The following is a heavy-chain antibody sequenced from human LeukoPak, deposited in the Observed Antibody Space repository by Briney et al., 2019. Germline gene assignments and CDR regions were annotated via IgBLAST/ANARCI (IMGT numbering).Heavy chain of an antibody. CDR3: AEADYDFWSGYIGGGFDY. J-gene: IGHJ4*02. V-gene: IGHV1-69*04. CDR2: IIPILGIA. CDR1: GYTFTSYG. D-gene: IGHD3-3*01. Sequence: GASVKVSCKASGYTFTSYGISWARQAPGQGLEWMGRIIPILGIANYAQKFQGRVTITADKSTSTAYMELSSLRSEDTAVYYCAEADYDFWSGYIGGGFDYWGQGTLVTVSS.